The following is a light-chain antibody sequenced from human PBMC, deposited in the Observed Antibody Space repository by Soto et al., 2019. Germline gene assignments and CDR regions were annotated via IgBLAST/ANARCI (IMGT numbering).Light chain of an antibody. CDR1: QSVSSY. Sequence: EIVLTQSPGTLSLSPGERATLSCRASQSVSSYLAWYQQKPGQAPRLLIYGASSRATGIPDRFSGSGSGTDFTLTISRLEPEDVAVYYFQQYGRSSRTFGQGTKVEIK. J-gene: IGKJ1*01. CDR2: GAS. V-gene: IGKV3-20*01. CDR3: QQYGRSSRT.